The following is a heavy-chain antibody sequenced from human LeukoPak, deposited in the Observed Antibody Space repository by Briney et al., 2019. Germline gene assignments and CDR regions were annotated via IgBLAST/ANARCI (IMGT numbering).Heavy chain of an antibody. D-gene: IGHD3-16*02. J-gene: IGHJ3*02. CDR3: ASSGLRLGELSLGAFDI. CDR1: GYTFTSYT. CDR2: IIPIFGTA. V-gene: IGHV1-69*06. Sequence: WASVKVSCKASGYTFTSYTMNWVRQAPGQGLEWMGGIIPIFGTANYAQKFQGRVTITADKSTSTAYMELSSLRSEDTAVYYCASSGLRLGELSLGAFDIWGQGTMVTVSS.